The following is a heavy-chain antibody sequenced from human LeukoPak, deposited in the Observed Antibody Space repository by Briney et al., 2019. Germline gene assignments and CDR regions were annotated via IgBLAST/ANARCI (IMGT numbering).Heavy chain of an antibody. CDR2: ISYDGSNK. V-gene: IGHV3-30*18. Sequence: PGGSLRLSCAASGFTFSSYGMHWVRQAPGKGLEWVAVISYDGSNKYYADSVKGRFTISRDNSKNTLYLQMNSLRAEDTAVYYCAKALISADRDYWGQGTLVTVSS. CDR3: AKALISADRDY. J-gene: IGHJ4*02. CDR1: GFTFSSYG. D-gene: IGHD3-10*01.